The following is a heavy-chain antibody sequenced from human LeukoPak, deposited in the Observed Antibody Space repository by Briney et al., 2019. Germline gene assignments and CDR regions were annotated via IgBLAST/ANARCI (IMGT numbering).Heavy chain of an antibody. V-gene: IGHV4-31*03. CDR1: GGSISSGGYY. J-gene: IGHJ4*02. CDR2: IYYSGST. D-gene: IGHD1-14*01. Sequence: SETLSLTCTVSGGSISSGGYYWSWIRQHPGKGLEWIGYIYYSGSTYYNPSLKSRVTISVDTSKNQFSLKLSSVTAADTAVYYCARFGGTITIDYWGQGTLVTVSS. CDR3: ARFGGTITIDY.